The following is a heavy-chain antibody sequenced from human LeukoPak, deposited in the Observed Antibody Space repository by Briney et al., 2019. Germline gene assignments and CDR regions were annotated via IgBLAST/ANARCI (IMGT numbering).Heavy chain of an antibody. CDR3: PTGYNGGFGY. Sequence: ASVKVSCKVSGYTLTELSMHWVRQAPGKGLEWMGGFDPEDGETTNAQKFQGRVTMTEDTSTDTAYMELISLKSEDTDVYYWPTGYNGGFGYWGRGTLVTVSS. J-gene: IGHJ4*02. CDR2: FDPEDGET. CDR1: GYTLTELS. V-gene: IGHV1-24*01. D-gene: IGHD1-1*01.